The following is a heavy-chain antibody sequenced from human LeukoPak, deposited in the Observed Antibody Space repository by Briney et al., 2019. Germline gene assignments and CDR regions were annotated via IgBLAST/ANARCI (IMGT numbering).Heavy chain of an antibody. D-gene: IGHD5-12*01. Sequence: GGSLRLSCAASGFTLSSYAMSWVRQAPGKGLEWVSAISGSGGSTYYADSVKGRFTISRDNSKNTLYLQMNSLRAEDTAVYYCAKAAGYSGYEKLDYWGQGTLVTVSS. CDR3: AKAAGYSGYEKLDY. CDR1: GFTLSSYA. J-gene: IGHJ4*02. CDR2: ISGSGGST. V-gene: IGHV3-23*01.